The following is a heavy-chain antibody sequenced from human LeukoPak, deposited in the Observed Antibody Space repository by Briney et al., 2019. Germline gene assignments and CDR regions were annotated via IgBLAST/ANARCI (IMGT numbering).Heavy chain of an antibody. V-gene: IGHV3-30*04. CDR2: ISYDGSNK. J-gene: IGHJ5*02. D-gene: IGHD1-26*01. CDR3: AKIRLVGANDEYNWFDP. Sequence: GGSLRLSCAASGFTFSSYAMHWVRQAPGKGLEWVAAISYDGSNKYSADSVKGRFTISRDNSKNTLYLQMNSLRTEDTAVYYCAKIRLVGANDEYNWFDPWGQGTLVTVSS. CDR1: GFTFSSYA.